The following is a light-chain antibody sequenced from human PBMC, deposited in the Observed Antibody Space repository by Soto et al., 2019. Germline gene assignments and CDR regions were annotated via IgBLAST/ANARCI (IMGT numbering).Light chain of an antibody. CDR3: SSYAGSNHNWV. V-gene: IGLV2-8*01. CDR2: EVS. Sequence: QSVLTQPPSASGSPGQSVTISCTGTSSDVGGYNYVSWYQQHPGKAPKLMIYEVSKRPSGVPDRFSGSKSGNTASLIVSGLQAEDEADYYCSSYAGSNHNWVFGGGTQLTVL. CDR1: SSDVGGYNY. J-gene: IGLJ3*02.